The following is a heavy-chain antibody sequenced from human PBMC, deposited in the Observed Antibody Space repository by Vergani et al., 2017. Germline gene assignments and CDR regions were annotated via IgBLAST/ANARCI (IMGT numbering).Heavy chain of an antibody. V-gene: IGHV3-9*01. CDR2: ISWNSGAV. J-gene: IGHJ4*02. D-gene: IGHD3-16*01. Sequence: EVQLVESGGGLVQPGGSLRLSCEASGITFWKFGMHWVRQGPGKGLEWVSGISWNSGAVDYADSVRGRFTISRDTAKKSLYLQMNNLRPEDTAFYYCVKDTGIQLWQHFESWGQGILVTVSS. CDR3: VKDTGIQLWQHFES. CDR1: GITFWKFG.